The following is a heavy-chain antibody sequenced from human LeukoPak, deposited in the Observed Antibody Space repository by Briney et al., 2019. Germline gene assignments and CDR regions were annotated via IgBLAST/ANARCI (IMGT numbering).Heavy chain of an antibody. V-gene: IGHV4-4*07. J-gene: IGHJ2*01. CDR2: IYTSGST. Sequence: PSETLSLTCTVSGGSISSYYWSWIRQPAGKGLEWIGRIYTSGSTNYNPSLKSRVTMSVDTSKNQFSLKLSSVTAADTAVYYCARTPRIAAAGRWYFDLWGRGTLVTVSS. D-gene: IGHD6-13*01. CDR3: ARTPRIAAAGRWYFDL. CDR1: GGSISSYY.